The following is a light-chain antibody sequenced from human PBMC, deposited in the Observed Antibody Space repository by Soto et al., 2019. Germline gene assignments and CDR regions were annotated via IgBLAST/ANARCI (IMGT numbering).Light chain of an antibody. CDR2: DAS. CDR3: QQYGSYSLS. Sequence: DIQMTQSPSTLSASVGDRVSITCRASQNVNTWLAGYQEKPGKAPNLLIYDASSLQSGVPSRFSGSGSGTEFTLTISSLQPDDSATYYCQQYGSYSLSFGGGTKVEIK. V-gene: IGKV1-5*01. J-gene: IGKJ4*01. CDR1: QNVNTW.